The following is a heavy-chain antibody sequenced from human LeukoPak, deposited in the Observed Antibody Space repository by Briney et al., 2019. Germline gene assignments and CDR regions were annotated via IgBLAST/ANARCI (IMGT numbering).Heavy chain of an antibody. CDR2: IFYDGSYN. CDR1: GFTFSSYS. D-gene: IGHD6-6*01. Sequence: PGGSLRLSCAASGFTFSSYSMNWVRQAPGKGLEWVAFIFYDGSYNYYADSVKGRFTISRDNTKNTLFLQMNSLRAGDTAVCYCARESSWYWGQGTLVTVSS. CDR3: ARESSWY. V-gene: IGHV3-33*08. J-gene: IGHJ4*02.